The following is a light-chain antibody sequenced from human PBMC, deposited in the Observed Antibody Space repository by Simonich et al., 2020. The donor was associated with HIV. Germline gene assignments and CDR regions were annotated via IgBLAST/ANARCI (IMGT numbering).Light chain of an antibody. V-gene: IGKV1-5*03. CDR3: QQYSNYSWT. CDR1: QSISSW. J-gene: IGKJ1*01. CDR2: KTS. Sequence: DIQLTQSPSTLSASVGDRVTITCRPSQSISSWLAWYQQKPGKAPNLLIYKTSRLESGVPSRFSGSGSWTEFTLTISSLQPDDSATYYCQQYSNYSWTFGQGTRVEMK.